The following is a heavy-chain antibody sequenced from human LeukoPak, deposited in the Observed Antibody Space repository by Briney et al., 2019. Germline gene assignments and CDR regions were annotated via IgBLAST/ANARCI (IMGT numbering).Heavy chain of an antibody. CDR1: GYSFTIYW. CDR2: IYPDDSDT. J-gene: IGHJ4*02. V-gene: IGHV5-51*01. Sequence: GESLKISCKGSGYSFTIYWIAWVRQMPGKGLEWMGIIYPDDSDTRYSPPFQGQVTISADKSISTAYLQWSSLKASDTAMYYCARRSYYDSGGYYYDFWGQGTLVTVSS. CDR3: ARRSYYDSGGYYYDF. D-gene: IGHD3-22*01.